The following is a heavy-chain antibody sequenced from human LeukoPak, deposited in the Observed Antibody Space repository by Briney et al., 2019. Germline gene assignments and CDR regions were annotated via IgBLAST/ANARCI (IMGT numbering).Heavy chain of an antibody. CDR2: ISYDGTKK. CDR1: GFTFKTYG. J-gene: IGHJ4*02. D-gene: IGHD6-13*01. CDR3: AKVWVYNNSSRVFDS. V-gene: IGHV3-30*18. Sequence: GGSLRLSCSASGFTFKTYGMHWVRQAPGKGLEWVAVISYDGTKKYYVNSVKGRFTISRDNSKNTLYLQMNSLRTEDTAVYFCAKVWVYNNSSRVFDSWGQGTLVTVSS.